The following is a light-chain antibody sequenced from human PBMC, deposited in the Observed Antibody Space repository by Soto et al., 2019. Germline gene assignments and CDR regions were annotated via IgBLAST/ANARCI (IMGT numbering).Light chain of an antibody. CDR1: ESISRH. Sequence: DIKLTQSPSSLSASVGDRVTITCRASESISRHLNWYQQKPGKAPKLLIYAASSLQNGVPSRFSGSESGTDFTLTISILQPEDFSTYCCQQSYSTLSITLGQVTRLEIK. V-gene: IGKV1-39*01. CDR2: AAS. J-gene: IGKJ5*01. CDR3: QQSYSTLSIT.